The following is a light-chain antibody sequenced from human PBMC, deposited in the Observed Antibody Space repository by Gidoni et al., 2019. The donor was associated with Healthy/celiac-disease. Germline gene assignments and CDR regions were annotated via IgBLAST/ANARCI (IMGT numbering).Light chain of an antibody. CDR3: QQYNNWPRT. J-gene: IGKJ2*01. CDR2: GAS. V-gene: IGKV3-15*01. CDR1: QSVSSN. Sequence: EIVMTPSPATLSVSPGERATLSCRASQSVSSNLAWYQQKPGQAPRLLIYGASTRATGIPARFSGSGSGTEFTLTISSLQSEDCAVYYCQQYNNWPRTCGQGTKLEIK.